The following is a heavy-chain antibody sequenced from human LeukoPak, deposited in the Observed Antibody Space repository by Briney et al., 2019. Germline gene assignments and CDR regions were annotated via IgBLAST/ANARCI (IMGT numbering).Heavy chain of an antibody. Sequence: SETLSLTCAAYGGTLIGYDWGWIRQPPGKGLEWIGEINHSGSTNYSPSLKGRVTISIDTSRNQFSLKVNSVTAADTAVYYCAMVLYHSGRPGPWGQGTLVTVSP. D-gene: IGHD2/OR15-2a*01. CDR1: GGTLIGYD. CDR2: INHSGST. J-gene: IGHJ5*02. V-gene: IGHV4-34*08. CDR3: AMVLYHSGRPGP.